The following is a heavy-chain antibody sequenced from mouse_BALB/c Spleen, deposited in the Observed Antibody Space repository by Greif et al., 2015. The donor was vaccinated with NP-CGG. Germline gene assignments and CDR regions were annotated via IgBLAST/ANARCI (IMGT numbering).Heavy chain of an antibody. CDR2: IRNKANGYTT. Sequence: EVKLVESGGGLVQPGGSLRLSCATSGFTFTDYYMSWVRQPPGKALEWLGFIRNKANGYTTEYSASVKGRFTISRDNSQSILYLQMNTLRAEDSATYYCARDRYPDYWGQGTTLTVSS. D-gene: IGHD2-14*01. J-gene: IGHJ2*01. V-gene: IGHV7-3*02. CDR3: ARDRYPDY. CDR1: GFTFTDYY.